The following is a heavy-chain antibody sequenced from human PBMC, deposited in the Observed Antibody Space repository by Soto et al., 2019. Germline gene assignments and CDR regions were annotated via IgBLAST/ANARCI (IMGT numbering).Heavy chain of an antibody. V-gene: IGHV4-34*01. D-gene: IGHD3-10*01. CDR2: INHSGST. Sequence: SETLSLTCAVYGGSFSGYYWSWIRQPPGKGLEWIGEINHSGSTNYNPSLKSRVTISVDTSKNQFSLKLSSVTAADTAVYYCARSQNYGSGITESKTYYMDVWGKGTTVTVSS. CDR1: GGSFSGYY. CDR3: ARSQNYGSGITESKTYYMDV. J-gene: IGHJ6*03.